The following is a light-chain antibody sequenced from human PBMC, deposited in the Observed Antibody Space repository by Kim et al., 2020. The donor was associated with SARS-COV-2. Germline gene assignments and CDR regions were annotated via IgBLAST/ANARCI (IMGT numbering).Light chain of an antibody. CDR2: GAS. CDR1: QSVSSSY. V-gene: IGKV3-20*01. CDR3: QQYGNWPLT. J-gene: IGKJ4*01. Sequence: EIVLTQSPGTLSLSPGERATLSCRASQSVSSSYLAWYQQKPGQAPRLLIYGASSRATGIPDRFSGSGSGTEFTLTISSLQSEDFAVYYCQQYGNWPLTFGGGTKLEI.